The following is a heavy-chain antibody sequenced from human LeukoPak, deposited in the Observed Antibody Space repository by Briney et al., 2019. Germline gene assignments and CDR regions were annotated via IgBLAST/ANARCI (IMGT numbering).Heavy chain of an antibody. CDR3: AKDTGITGAGKEENGMDV. V-gene: IGHV3-9*01. CDR1: GFTFDHYA. D-gene: IGHD6-19*01. J-gene: IGHJ6*02. Sequence: GGSLRLSCAASGFTFDHYATYWVRLGPGKGLEWVSGISWNGADIGYADSVKGRFIISRDNAKNSLYLQMNSLRTEDTALYYCAKDTGITGAGKEENGMDVWGQGTTVTVSS. CDR2: ISWNGADI.